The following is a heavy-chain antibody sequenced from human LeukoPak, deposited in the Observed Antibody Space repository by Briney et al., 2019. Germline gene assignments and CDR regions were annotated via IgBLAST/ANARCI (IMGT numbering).Heavy chain of an antibody. V-gene: IGHV4-39*07. CDR3: ARDSGTTGEVKFDP. J-gene: IGHJ5*02. CDR2: IYYSGST. Sequence: SETLSLTCTVSGASVSGSAYYWGWIRQPPGKGLEWIGNIYYSGSTYYNESLESRVTMSVDTSKNQFSLKLSSVTAADTALYYCARDSGTTGEVKFDPWGQGTLVTVSS. CDR1: GASVSGSAYY. D-gene: IGHD3-10*01.